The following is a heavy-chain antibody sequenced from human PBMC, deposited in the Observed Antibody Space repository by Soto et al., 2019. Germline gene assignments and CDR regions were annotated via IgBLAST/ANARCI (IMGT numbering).Heavy chain of an antibody. CDR3: AREGNCSGGSCSDYYYYGMDV. V-gene: IGHV1-8*01. Sequence: ASVKVSCKASGYTFTSYDINWVRQATGQGLEWMGWMNPNSGDTGYAQKFQGRVTMTRNTSISTAYMELSRLRSDDTAVYYCAREGNCSGGSCSDYYYYGMDVWGQGTTVTVSS. J-gene: IGHJ6*02. D-gene: IGHD2-15*01. CDR2: MNPNSGDT. CDR1: GYTFTSYD.